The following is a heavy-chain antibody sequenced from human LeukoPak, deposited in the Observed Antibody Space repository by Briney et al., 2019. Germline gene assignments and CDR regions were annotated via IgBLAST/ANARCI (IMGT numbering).Heavy chain of an antibody. D-gene: IGHD6-6*01. CDR3: ARNTTSSPWFDP. V-gene: IGHV4-61*08. J-gene: IGHJ5*02. CDR2: VYHIGTT. Sequence: SETLSLTCTVAGGSTSSGDYYWSWIRQPPGKGLEWIGNVYHIGTTSYNSSLKSRVTISVDTSKNQFSLEMASVTPEDTALYYCARNTTSSPWFDPWGQGTLVIVSS. CDR1: GGSTSSGDYY.